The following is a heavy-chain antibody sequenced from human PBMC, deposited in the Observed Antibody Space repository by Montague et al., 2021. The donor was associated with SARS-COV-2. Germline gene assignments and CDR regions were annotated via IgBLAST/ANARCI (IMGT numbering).Heavy chain of an antibody. J-gene: IGHJ6*03. Sequence: SESLSLACAVHGTSFSGYYWDWIRQPPGKGLEWIGEINHGGSTKYSPSLKSRLTISADTSKNQFSLKLTSVAAADTAVYYCARGQQGVNMVVVVIGFYYYMDVWGKGTTVPVSS. V-gene: IGHV4-34*01. D-gene: IGHD3-22*01. CDR3: ARGQQGVNMVVVVIGFYYYMDV. CDR1: GTSFSGYY. CDR2: INHGGST.